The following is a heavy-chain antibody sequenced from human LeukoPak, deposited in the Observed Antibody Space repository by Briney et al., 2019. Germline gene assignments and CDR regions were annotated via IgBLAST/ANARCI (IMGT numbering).Heavy chain of an antibody. J-gene: IGHJ6*02. D-gene: IGHD3-3*01. CDR3: ARGETSTTVFGMANYAMDV. V-gene: IGHV3-11*04. CDR1: GFTFSDYY. Sequence: GGSLRLSCAASGFTFSDYYMSWIRQAPGKGLEWVSYISSSGSTIYYADSVKGRFTISRDNAKNSLYLQMNSLRVEDTAMYYCARGETSTTVFGMANYAMDVWGQGTTVTVSS. CDR2: ISSSGSTI.